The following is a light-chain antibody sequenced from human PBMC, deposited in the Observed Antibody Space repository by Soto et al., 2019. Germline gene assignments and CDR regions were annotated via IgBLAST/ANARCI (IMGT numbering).Light chain of an antibody. J-gene: IGKJ1*01. CDR2: LGS. CDR1: QSLLDSNGYNC. V-gene: IGKV2-28*01. CDR3: MQSLQTPLT. Sequence: DIVMTQSPLSLPVTPGEPASISCRSSQSLLDSNGYNCLEWYLQKPGQSPQLLIYLGSNRASGVPGRFSGSGSGTDFTLKISRVEAEDFGVYYCMQSLQTPLTFGQGTKVEI.